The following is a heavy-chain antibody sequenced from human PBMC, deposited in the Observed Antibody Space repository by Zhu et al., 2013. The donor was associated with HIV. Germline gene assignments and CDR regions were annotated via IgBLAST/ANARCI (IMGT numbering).Heavy chain of an antibody. D-gene: IGHD2-8*01. CDR3: ARGTGVTGPGHFYYYAMDV. CDR2: IIPIIGTP. CDR1: GGNLSSYG. Sequence: QVQLVQSGAEVKKPGSSVKVSCKGSGGNLSSYGFSWVRQAPGQGLEWMGGIIPIIGTPHYAQNFQGRVTITADKSSNTAYMELSSLRSEDTAVYYCARGTGVTGPGHFYYYAMDVWGQGTTVTVSS. V-gene: IGHV1-69*06. J-gene: IGHJ6*02.